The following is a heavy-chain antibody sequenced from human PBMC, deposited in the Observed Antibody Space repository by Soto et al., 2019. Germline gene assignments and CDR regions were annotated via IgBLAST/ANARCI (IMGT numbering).Heavy chain of an antibody. Sequence: QVPLVQSGTEVKKPGSSVKVSCKASGGTFGRYTINWVRQAPGQGLEWMGRIIPIVGMTNYAQKFQGRVTITADKSTSTAYMELSTLRSEDTAVYYCAIILVGATHFDYWGQGSLVTVSS. CDR1: GGTFGRYT. J-gene: IGHJ4*02. D-gene: IGHD1-26*01. V-gene: IGHV1-69*02. CDR3: AIILVGATHFDY. CDR2: IIPIVGMT.